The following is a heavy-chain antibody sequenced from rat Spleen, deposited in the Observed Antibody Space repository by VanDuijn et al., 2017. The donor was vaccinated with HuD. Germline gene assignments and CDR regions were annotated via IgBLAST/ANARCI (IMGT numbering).Heavy chain of an antibody. CDR2: MRYNGDT. CDR3: TSLYNNYFDY. Sequence: QVQLKESGPGLVQPSQTLSLTCTVSGFSLTSNGVSWVRQPPGKGLEWMGRMRYNGDTSYNSALKSRLSISRDTSKNQVFLKMNSLQTDDTGTYYCTSLYNNYFDYWGQGVMVTVSS. J-gene: IGHJ2*01. D-gene: IGHD1-10*01. V-gene: IGHV2-63*01. CDR1: GFSLTSNG.